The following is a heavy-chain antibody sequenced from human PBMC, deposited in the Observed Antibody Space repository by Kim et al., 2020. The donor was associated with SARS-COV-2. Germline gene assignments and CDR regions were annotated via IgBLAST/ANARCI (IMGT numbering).Heavy chain of an antibody. J-gene: IGHJ4*02. D-gene: IGHD3-10*01. Sequence: ASVKVSCKASGYTFTNYGFSWVRQAPGQGLEWMGWISGYSGYTNSAQKFQGRVTMTTDSSTSTAYMELRSLRSDDTAVYYCVRVAPYYYGSGHFSGAYFDYWGQGTLVTVSS. CDR2: ISGYSGYT. V-gene: IGHV1-18*01. CDR1: GYTFTNYG. CDR3: VRVAPYYYGSGHFSGAYFDY.